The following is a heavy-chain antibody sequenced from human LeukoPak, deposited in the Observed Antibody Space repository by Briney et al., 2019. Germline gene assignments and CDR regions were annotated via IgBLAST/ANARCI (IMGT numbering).Heavy chain of an antibody. CDR1: GFTFSNYD. V-gene: IGHV3-23*01. CDR2: ISDSGGST. D-gene: IGHD6-19*01. CDR3: AKDLSRAVAADWFDP. J-gene: IGHJ5*02. Sequence: GGSLRLSCAASGFTFSNYDMSWVRQAPGKGLEWVSSISDSGGSTYYADSVKGRFTISRDNSKNTLYLQMTNLRAADTAVYYCAKDLSRAVAADWFDPWDQGSLVTVSA.